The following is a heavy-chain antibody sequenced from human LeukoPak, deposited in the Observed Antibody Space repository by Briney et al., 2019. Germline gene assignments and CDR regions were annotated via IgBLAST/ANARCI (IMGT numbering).Heavy chain of an antibody. CDR2: IDSSGGYM. V-gene: IGHV3-21*01. Sequence: GGSLRLSCEASGFTFNTYSMNWARQAPGKGLEWVSSIDSSGGYMFYADSVKGRFTISRDNAKNSLYLQMNSLRAEDTAVYYCARDHSSWVDYWGQGTLVTVSS. CDR3: ARDHSSWVDY. J-gene: IGHJ4*02. D-gene: IGHD6-13*01. CDR1: GFTFNTYS.